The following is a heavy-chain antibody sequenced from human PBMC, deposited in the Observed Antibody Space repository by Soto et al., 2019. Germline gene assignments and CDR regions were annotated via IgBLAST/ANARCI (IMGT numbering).Heavy chain of an antibody. J-gene: IGHJ4*02. CDR3: AKEAGELSTRSFDY. CDR1: GFTFSSYS. CDR2: ISSSSSYI. V-gene: IGHV3-21*01. D-gene: IGHD3-16*02. Sequence: EVQLVASGGGLVKPGGSLRLSCAASGFTFSSYSMNWVRQAPGKGLEWGSSISSSSSYIYYADSVKGRFTISRDNAKNSLYLQKNTLRDEDTAVYYSAKEAGELSTRSFDYWGQGTLVTVSS.